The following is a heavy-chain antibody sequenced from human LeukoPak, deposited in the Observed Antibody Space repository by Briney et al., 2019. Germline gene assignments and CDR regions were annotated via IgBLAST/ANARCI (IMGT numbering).Heavy chain of an antibody. CDR1: GFTFSSYA. Sequence: GGSLRLSCAASGFTFSSYAMSWVRQAPGKGLEWVSSISDSGGNTYYADSGKGRFTISRDNSKNTLYLQMNSLRAEDTAVYYCAKDGVWQSYYFDYWGQGTLVTVSS. D-gene: IGHD6-19*01. J-gene: IGHJ4*02. CDR3: AKDGVWQSYYFDY. CDR2: ISDSGGNT. V-gene: IGHV3-23*01.